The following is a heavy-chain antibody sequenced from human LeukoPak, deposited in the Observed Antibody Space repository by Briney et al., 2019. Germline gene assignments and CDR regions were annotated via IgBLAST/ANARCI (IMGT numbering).Heavy chain of an antibody. CDR1: GFTVSNNY. J-gene: IGHJ4*02. Sequence: GGSLRLSCAASGFTVSNNYMTWVRQAPGKGLEWVSIIYSDGRTYYADSVKGRFNISRDNSKNTLYLQMNSLRAEDTAVYYCARDTGGFDYWGQGTLVTVYS. V-gene: IGHV3-53*01. D-gene: IGHD3-16*01. CDR2: IYSDGRT. CDR3: ARDTGGFDY.